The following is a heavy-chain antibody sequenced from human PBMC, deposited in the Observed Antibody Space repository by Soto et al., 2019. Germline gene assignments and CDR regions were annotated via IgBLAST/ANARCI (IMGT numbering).Heavy chain of an antibody. Sequence: SATLFLTYPVSGRPFRDSYWSGMRQPPGPGLERIGEINHIGSTNYNLSLKSRVTISVDTSKNQFSLKLSSVTAADTAVYYCARGQLGATCLGYWGQG. D-gene: IGHD1-26*01. V-gene: IGHV4-34*01. CDR1: GRPFRDSY. CDR2: INHIGST. CDR3: ARGQLGATCLGY. J-gene: IGHJ4*02.